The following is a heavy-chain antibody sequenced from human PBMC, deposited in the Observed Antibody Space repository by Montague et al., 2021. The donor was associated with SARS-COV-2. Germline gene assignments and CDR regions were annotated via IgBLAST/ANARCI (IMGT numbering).Heavy chain of an antibody. CDR3: ARATLGITMIVVVMTAISCSFGY. CDR1: GGSFSGYY. J-gene: IGHJ4*02. CDR2: INHSGST. Sequence: SETLSLTCAVYGGSFSGYYWSWIRQPPGKGLEWIGEINHSGSTNYNPSLKSRVTISVDTAKNQFSLKLSSVTAADTAVYYCARATLGITMIVVVMTAISCSFGYWGQGNLVTVSS. V-gene: IGHV4-34*01. D-gene: IGHD3-22*01.